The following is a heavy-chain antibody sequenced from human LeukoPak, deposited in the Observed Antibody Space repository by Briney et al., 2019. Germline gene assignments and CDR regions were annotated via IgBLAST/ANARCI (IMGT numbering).Heavy chain of an antibody. CDR3: ARGRGGSCRYTGDY. CDR1: GGSFSGYY. J-gene: IGHJ4*02. V-gene: IGHV4-34*01. CDR2: INHSGST. D-gene: IGHD3-16*02. Sequence: SSETLSLTCAVYGGSFSGYYWSWIRQPPGKGLEWIGEINHSGSTNYNPSLKSRVTISVDTSKYQFSLKLSSVTAADTAVYYCARGRGGSCRYTGDYWGQGTLVTVSS.